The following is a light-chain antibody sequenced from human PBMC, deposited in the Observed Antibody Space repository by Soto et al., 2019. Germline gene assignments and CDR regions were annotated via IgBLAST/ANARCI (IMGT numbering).Light chain of an antibody. CDR2: RNN. J-gene: IGLJ3*02. CDR1: TSNIGSTSSIGSDY. Sequence: QSVLAQPPSASGTPGQRVTISCSGSTSNIGSTSSIGSDYVYWYQQLPGTAPKLLIQRNNERPSGVPDRFSGSKSGTSVSLAISGLRSEDEATYYCAAWDDTLNGQVFGGGTQLTVL. V-gene: IGLV1-47*01. CDR3: AAWDDTLNGQV.